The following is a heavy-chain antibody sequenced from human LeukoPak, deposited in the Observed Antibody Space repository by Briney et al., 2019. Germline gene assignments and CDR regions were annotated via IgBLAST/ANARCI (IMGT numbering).Heavy chain of an antibody. V-gene: IGHV3-23*01. D-gene: IGHD3-22*01. Sequence: GGSLRLSCAASGFTFSSYAMSWVRQAPGKGLEWVSAITGTGGSTYYADSVKGRFTISRDNSKNTLYLQMNSLRAEDTAVYYCAKDAESGYYGGGAFDIWGEGTMVSVSS. CDR3: AKDAESGYYGGGAFDI. CDR2: ITGTGGST. J-gene: IGHJ3*02. CDR1: GFTFSSYA.